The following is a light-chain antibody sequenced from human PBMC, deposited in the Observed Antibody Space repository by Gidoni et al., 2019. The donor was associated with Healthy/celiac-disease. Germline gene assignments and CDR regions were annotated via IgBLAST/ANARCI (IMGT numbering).Light chain of an antibody. J-gene: IGLJ1*01. CDR3: QSYDSSLSGSGV. V-gene: IGLV1-40*01. CDR1: RPNIGAGSD. CDR2: GNR. Sequence: QSVLPQPPSVSRAPGHSVSISCTGSRPNIGAGSDVHWYQQLPGTAPKLLIYGNRNRPSGVPDRFSGSKSGTSASLAITGLQAEDEADYYYQSYDSSLSGSGVFGTGTKVTVL.